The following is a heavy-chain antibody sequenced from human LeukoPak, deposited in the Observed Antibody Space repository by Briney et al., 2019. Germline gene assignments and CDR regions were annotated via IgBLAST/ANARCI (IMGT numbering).Heavy chain of an antibody. CDR3: ASDTDYYDTGGSGATFDI. V-gene: IGHV1-69*01. CDR1: GGTFSSYA. Sequence: ASVKVSCKASGGTFSSYAISWVRQAPGQGLEWMGGIIPIFGTANYAQKFQGRVTITADESTSTAYMELSSLRSEDTAVYYCASDTDYYDTGGSGATFDIWGQGTMVTVSS. J-gene: IGHJ3*02. CDR2: IIPIFGTA. D-gene: IGHD3-22*01.